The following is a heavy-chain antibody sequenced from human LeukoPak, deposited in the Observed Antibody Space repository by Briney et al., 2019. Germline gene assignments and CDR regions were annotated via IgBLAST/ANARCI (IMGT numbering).Heavy chain of an antibody. Sequence: GRSLRLSCAASGFTFSSYWMSWVRQAPGKGLEWVANIKQDGSEKYYVDSVKGRFTISRDNAKNSLYLQMNSLRAEDTAVYYCAREGGSLLRYFDWLPDKFDYWGQGTLVTVSS. J-gene: IGHJ4*02. CDR1: GFTFSSYW. V-gene: IGHV3-7*01. CDR2: IKQDGSEK. D-gene: IGHD3-9*01. CDR3: AREGGSLLRYFDWLPDKFDY.